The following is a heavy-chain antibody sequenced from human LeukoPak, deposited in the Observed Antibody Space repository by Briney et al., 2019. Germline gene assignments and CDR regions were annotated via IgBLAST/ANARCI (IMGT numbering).Heavy chain of an antibody. J-gene: IGHJ6*02. V-gene: IGHV1-69*13. Sequence: ASVKVSCKASGGTFSSYAISWVRQAPGQGLEWTGGIIPIFGTANYAQKFQGRVTITADESTSTAYMELSSLRSEDTAVYYCASSGSGPVVADYYGMDVWGQGTTVTVSS. D-gene: IGHD2-15*01. CDR3: ASSGSGPVVADYYGMDV. CDR1: GGTFSSYA. CDR2: IIPIFGTA.